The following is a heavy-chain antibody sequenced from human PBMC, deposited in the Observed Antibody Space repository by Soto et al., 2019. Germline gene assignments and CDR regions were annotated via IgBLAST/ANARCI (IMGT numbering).Heavy chain of an antibody. Sequence: SETLSLTCTVSGGSISSYYWSWIRQPPGKGLEWIGYIYYSGSTNYNPSLKSRVTISVDTSKNQFSLKLSSVTAADTAVYYCARHVGYSTGWYDYWGQGTLVTVSS. CDR1: GGSISSYY. V-gene: IGHV4-59*08. J-gene: IGHJ4*02. CDR3: ARHVGYSTGWYDY. CDR2: IYYSGST. D-gene: IGHD6-19*01.